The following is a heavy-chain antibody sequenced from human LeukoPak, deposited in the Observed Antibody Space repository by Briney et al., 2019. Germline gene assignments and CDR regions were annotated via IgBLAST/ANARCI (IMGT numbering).Heavy chain of an antibody. CDR3: ARAGPSSSWHQFDY. J-gene: IGHJ4*02. V-gene: IGHV3-66*01. Sequence: QAGGSLRLSCAASGFTVSRNYMSWVRQAPGKGLEWVSVIYSGGRTYYADSVKGRFTISRDNSKNTLYLQMNSLRAEETAVYYCARAGPSSSWHQFDYWGQGTLVTVSS. D-gene: IGHD6-13*01. CDR1: GFTVSRNY. CDR2: IYSGGRT.